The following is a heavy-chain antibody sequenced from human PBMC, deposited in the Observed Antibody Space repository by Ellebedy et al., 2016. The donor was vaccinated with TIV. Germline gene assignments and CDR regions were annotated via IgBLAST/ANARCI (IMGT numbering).Heavy chain of an antibody. CDR2: IYPGDSET. V-gene: IGHV5-51*01. CDR3: GRIGDYGPGEVAEYFQY. D-gene: IGHD4-17*01. CDR1: GSMFTNYW. J-gene: IGHJ1*01. Sequence: GGSLRLXXETSGSMFTNYWIGWVRKMPGKGLEWMGIIYPGDSETRYGPSFEGQVTISADRAISTAYLQWNSLKASDNAMYYCGRIGDYGPGEVAEYFQYWGQGTQVTVSS.